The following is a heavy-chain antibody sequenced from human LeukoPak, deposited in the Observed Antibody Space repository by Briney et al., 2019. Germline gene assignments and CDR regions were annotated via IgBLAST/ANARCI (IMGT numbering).Heavy chain of an antibody. CDR3: AKGLRFLEWLLLPLTPFDY. J-gene: IGHJ4*02. CDR2: ISGSGGST. CDR1: GFTFSSYA. Sequence: GGSLRLSCAASGFTFSSYAMSWVRQAPGKGLEWVSDISGSGGSTYYADSVKGRFTISRDNSKNTLYLQMNSLRAEDTAVYYCAKGLRFLEWLLLPLTPFDYWGQGTLVTVSS. D-gene: IGHD3-3*01. V-gene: IGHV3-23*01.